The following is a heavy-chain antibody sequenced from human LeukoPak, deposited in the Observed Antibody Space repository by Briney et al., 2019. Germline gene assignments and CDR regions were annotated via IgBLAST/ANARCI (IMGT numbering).Heavy chain of an antibody. V-gene: IGHV3-11*05. J-gene: IGHJ4*02. CDR1: GFTFSDYY. CDR2: ISTTSSYT. CDR3: ARGRAVSGTYFDY. Sequence: GGSLRLSCAASGFTFSDYYMSWIRQAPGKGLEWVSYISTTSSYTKYADSVKGRFTISRDNSKNTLYLQMNSLRAEDTAVYYCARGRAVSGTYFDYWGQGTLVSVSS. D-gene: IGHD6-19*01.